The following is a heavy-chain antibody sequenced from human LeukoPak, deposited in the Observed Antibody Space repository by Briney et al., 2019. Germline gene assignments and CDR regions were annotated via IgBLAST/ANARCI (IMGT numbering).Heavy chain of an antibody. CDR3: ARCSPGDSSNFYAVLQY. J-gene: IGHJ4*02. D-gene: IGHD3-22*01. CDR2: MNPNSGNT. Sequence: GASVKVSCKASGYTFTSYDINWVRQATGQGLEWMGWMNPNSGNTGYAQKFQGRVTMTRNTSISTAYMELSSLRSEDTAVYYCARCSPGDSSNFYAVLQYWGQGTQVTVST. CDR1: GYTFTSYD. V-gene: IGHV1-8*01.